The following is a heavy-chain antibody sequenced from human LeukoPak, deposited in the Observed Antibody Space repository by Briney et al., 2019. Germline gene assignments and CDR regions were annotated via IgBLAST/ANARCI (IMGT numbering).Heavy chain of an antibody. CDR2: IRYDGSNK. J-gene: IGHJ6*03. V-gene: IGHV3-30*02. Sequence: GGSLRLSCAASGFTFSSYGMHWVRQAPGKGLEWVAFIRYDGSNKYYADSVKGRFTISRDNSKNTLYLQMNSLRAEDTAVYYCAKAPWFGEPYYMDVWGKGTTVTVSS. CDR3: AKAPWFGEPYYMDV. D-gene: IGHD3-10*01. CDR1: GFTFSSYG.